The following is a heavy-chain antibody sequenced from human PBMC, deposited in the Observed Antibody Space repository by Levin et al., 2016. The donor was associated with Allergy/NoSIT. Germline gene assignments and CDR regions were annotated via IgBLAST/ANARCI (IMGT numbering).Heavy chain of an antibody. D-gene: IGHD1-26*01. V-gene: IGHV4-30-2*01. CDR3: ARQKVGATRGNWFDP. CDR1: GGSISSGGYS. J-gene: IGHJ5*02. CDR2: IYHSGST. Sequence: SETLSLTCAVSGGSISSGGYSWSWIRQPPGKGLEWIGYIYHSGSTYYNPSLKSRVTISVDRSKNQFSLKLSSVTAADTAVYYCARQKVGATRGNWFDPWGQGTLVTVSS.